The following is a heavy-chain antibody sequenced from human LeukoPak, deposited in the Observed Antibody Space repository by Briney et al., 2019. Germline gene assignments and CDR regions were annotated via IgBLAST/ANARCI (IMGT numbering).Heavy chain of an antibody. CDR1: GYTFTSYY. Sequence: GASVKVSCKASGYTFTSYYMHWVRQAPGQGLEWMGIINPSGGSTRYAQKFQGRVTMTRDTSTSTVYMELSSLRSEDTAVYYCARERIVATVFDYWGQGTLVTVSS. CDR3: ARERIVATVFDY. V-gene: IGHV1-46*01. J-gene: IGHJ4*02. D-gene: IGHD5-12*01. CDR2: INPSGGST.